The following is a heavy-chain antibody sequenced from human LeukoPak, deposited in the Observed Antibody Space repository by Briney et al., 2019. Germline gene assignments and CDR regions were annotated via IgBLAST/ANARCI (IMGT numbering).Heavy chain of an antibody. CDR3: AKDLLYYDILTGYSPRDY. CDR2: ISGSGGST. Sequence: GGSLLLSCAASGFTFSSYAMSWVRPAPGKGLEWVSAISGSGGSTYYADSVKGRFTISRDNSKNTLYLQMNSLRAEDTAVYYCAKDLLYYDILTGYSPRDYWGQGTLVTVSS. CDR1: GFTFSSYA. V-gene: IGHV3-23*01. J-gene: IGHJ4*02. D-gene: IGHD3-9*01.